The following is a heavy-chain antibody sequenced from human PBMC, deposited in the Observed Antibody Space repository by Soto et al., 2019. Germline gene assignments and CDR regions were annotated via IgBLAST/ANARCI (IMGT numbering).Heavy chain of an antibody. Sequence: SETLSLTCAVYGGSFSGYYWSWIRQPPGKGLEWIGEINHSGSTNYNPSLKSRVTISVDTSKNQFSLKLSSVTAADTAVYYCARARYCSGGSCYSAEYVKHWGQGTLVTVS. J-gene: IGHJ1*01. CDR3: ARARYCSGGSCYSAEYVKH. D-gene: IGHD2-15*01. CDR2: INHSGST. CDR1: GGSFSGYY. V-gene: IGHV4-34*01.